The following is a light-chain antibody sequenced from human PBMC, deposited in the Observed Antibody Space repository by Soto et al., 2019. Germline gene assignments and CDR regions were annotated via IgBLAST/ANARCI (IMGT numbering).Light chain of an antibody. CDR2: GAS. J-gene: IGKJ3*01. Sequence: DIQMTQSPSSLSASVGARVSITCQASQDIGTSLSWFQHKPGRAPKLLIYGASYLETGVPSRFRGSGSGTDFTFTITSLQPEDIATDYCQHYNNLPPVTFGPGTIVDIK. CDR3: QHYNNLPPVT. CDR1: QDIGTS. V-gene: IGKV1-33*01.